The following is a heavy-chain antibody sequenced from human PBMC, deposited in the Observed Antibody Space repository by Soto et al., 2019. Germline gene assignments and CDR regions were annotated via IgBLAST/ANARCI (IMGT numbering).Heavy chain of an antibody. Sequence: ASVKVSCTASGYRFLHYPLPSVPKAPVRRLQWMGWNNLGNRHTEYSQNFQDRVTINADTSANTVYVELSSLRSDDTAIYYCAREPLCGGRCSGNTSGPRGR. D-gene: IGHD2-15*01. CDR2: NNLGNRHT. V-gene: IGHV1-3*01. CDR1: GYRFLHYP. J-gene: IGHJ2*01. CDR3: AREPLCGGRCSGNTSGP.